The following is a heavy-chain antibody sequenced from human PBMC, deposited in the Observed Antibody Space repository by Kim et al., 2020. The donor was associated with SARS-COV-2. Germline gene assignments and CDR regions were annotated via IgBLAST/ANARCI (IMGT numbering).Heavy chain of an antibody. D-gene: IGHD1-26*01. Sequence: GGSLRLSCVASGFTFNNYAMTWFRQAPGRGLEWLLTISASGVGTDYIDSVRGRFTISRDNSKNMLYLQMNSLRAEDTAIFYCAKRRDGYYPDDYWGQGTPVTVSS. CDR3: AKRRDGYYPDDY. V-gene: IGHV3-23*01. CDR1: GFTFNNYA. CDR2: ISASGVGT. J-gene: IGHJ4*02.